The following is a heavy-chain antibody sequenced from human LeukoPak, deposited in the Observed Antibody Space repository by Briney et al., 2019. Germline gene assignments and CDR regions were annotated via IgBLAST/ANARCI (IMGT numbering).Heavy chain of an antibody. CDR2: INSDGSST. CDR1: GFTFSSYW. V-gene: IGHV3-74*01. CDR3: ARADTAMVYDYFDY. Sequence: GGSLRLSCAASGFTFSSYWMHWVRQGLGRGLVGVSRINSDGSSTSYADSVKGRFTTSRDNAKNTLYLQMNSLGAEDTAVYYCARADTAMVYDYFDYWGQGTLVTVSS. D-gene: IGHD5-18*01. J-gene: IGHJ4*02.